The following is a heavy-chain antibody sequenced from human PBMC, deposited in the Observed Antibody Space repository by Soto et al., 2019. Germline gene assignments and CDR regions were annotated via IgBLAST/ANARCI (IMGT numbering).Heavy chain of an antibody. CDR2: INSDGSNT. Sequence: PGGSLRLSCAASGFTFSSYWMHWVRQAPGKGLVWVSRINSDGSNTNYTDSVKGRFTISRDNAKNTLYLQMNSLRAEDTAVYYCTRSGSSPYYYGMDVWGQGTTVTVS. D-gene: IGHD6-6*01. J-gene: IGHJ6*02. V-gene: IGHV3-74*01. CDR1: GFTFSSYW. CDR3: TRSGSSPYYYGMDV.